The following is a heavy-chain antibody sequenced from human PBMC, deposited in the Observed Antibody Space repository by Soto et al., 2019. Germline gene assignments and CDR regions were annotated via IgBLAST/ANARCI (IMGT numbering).Heavy chain of an antibody. Sequence: GASVKVSCKASGYTFTSYGISWVRQAPGQGLEWMGWISTFNGNTNYAQKLQGRVTMTTDTSTSTVFMEVTSLSFDDTAVYYCARDFYERSGYWHDVYDVWAQGTMVTVSS. J-gene: IGHJ3*01. CDR1: GYTFTSYG. CDR3: ARDFYERSGYWHDVYDV. V-gene: IGHV1-18*01. D-gene: IGHD3-22*01. CDR2: ISTFNGNT.